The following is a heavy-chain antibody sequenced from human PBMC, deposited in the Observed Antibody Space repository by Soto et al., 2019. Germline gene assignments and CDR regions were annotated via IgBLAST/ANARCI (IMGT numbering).Heavy chain of an antibody. CDR3: XXGTTDNWPQSYFDY. J-gene: IGHJ4*02. V-gene: IGHV4-4*02. D-gene: IGHD1-20*01. CDR2: IYHSGST. Sequence: QVQLQESGPGLVKPSGTLSLTCAVSGGSISSSNWWSWVRQPPGKGLEWIGEIYHSGSTNYNPSLKSRVTISVDKSKNXFSLKLSSVTAADTAXXXXXXGTTDNWPQSYFDYWGQGTLVTVSS. CDR1: GGSISSSNW.